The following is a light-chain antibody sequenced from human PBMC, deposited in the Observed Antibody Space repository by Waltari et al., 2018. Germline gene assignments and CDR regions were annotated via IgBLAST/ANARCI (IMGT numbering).Light chain of an antibody. Sequence: QSALTQPPSVSGSPGQSVTISCTGTSSDVGGYNRVSWYQQSPRTAPKLIIYEVSNRPSGVPDRFSGSKSGNTASLTISVLQAEDEGDYYCTSYTNTNTLFGGGTKLTVL. CDR3: TSYTNTNTL. CDR1: SSDVGGYNR. CDR2: EVS. J-gene: IGLJ2*01. V-gene: IGLV2-18*02.